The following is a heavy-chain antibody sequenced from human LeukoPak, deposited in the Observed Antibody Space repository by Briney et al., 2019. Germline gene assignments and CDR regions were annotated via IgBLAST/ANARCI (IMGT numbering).Heavy chain of an antibody. D-gene: IGHD3-10*01. CDR1: GFTFRNYV. Sequence: GSLRLSCAASGFTFRNYVIHWVRQAPGKGLEWVAVTSSDLNVKLYADSVKGRFTISRDNSRSTLYLQMNSLRPEDTAIYYCAREGYYGSGSPPSLYFDYWGQGTLVTVSS. CDR3: AREGYYGSGSPPSLYFDY. V-gene: IGHV3-30-3*01. CDR2: TSSDLNVK. J-gene: IGHJ4*02.